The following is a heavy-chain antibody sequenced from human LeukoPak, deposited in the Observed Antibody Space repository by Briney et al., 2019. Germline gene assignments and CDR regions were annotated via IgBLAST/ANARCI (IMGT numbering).Heavy chain of an antibody. Sequence: GVSVKVSCKASGYSFTKHYMHWVRQAPGQGLEWIGLINTSGGSTTYAQNFQGRVTITRDTSTNTLYLELTSLRSEDTAVYYCTRVLALATADYWGQGTLVSVSS. J-gene: IGHJ4*02. CDR3: TRVLALATADY. CDR2: INTSGGST. CDR1: GYSFTKHY. V-gene: IGHV1-46*01.